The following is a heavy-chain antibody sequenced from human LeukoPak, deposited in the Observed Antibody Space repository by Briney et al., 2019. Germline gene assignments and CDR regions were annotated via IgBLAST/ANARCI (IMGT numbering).Heavy chain of an antibody. CDR3: ARGGIVGATRLDY. J-gene: IGHJ4*02. CDR2: TRNKANRYTT. V-gene: IGHV3-72*01. Sequence: GGSLRLFCAASGFTFSDHYMDWVRQSPGKGLEWVGRTRNKANRYTTEYAASVKGRFTISRDDSKNSLYLQMNSLKTEDTAVYYCARGGIVGATRLDYWGQGTLVTVSS. CDR1: GFTFSDHY. D-gene: IGHD1-26*01.